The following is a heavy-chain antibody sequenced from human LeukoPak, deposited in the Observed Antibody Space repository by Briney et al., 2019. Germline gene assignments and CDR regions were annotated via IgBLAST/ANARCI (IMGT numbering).Heavy chain of an antibody. CDR3: ARGYSYRYNYFDY. J-gene: IGHJ4*02. CDR2: IYYTGSS. CDR1: GGSFSGYY. V-gene: IGHV4-34*11. D-gene: IGHD5-18*01. Sequence: SETLSLTCAVYGGSFSGYYWGWIRHPPGKGLEWIAYIYYTGSSDYSPSLKSRATILVDTSKNHFSLKLTSVTAADTAVYYCARGYSYRYNYFDYWGQGTLVTVSS.